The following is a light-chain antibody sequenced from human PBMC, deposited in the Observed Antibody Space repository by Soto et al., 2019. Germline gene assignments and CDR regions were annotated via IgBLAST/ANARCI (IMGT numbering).Light chain of an antibody. J-gene: IGKJ4*01. CDR2: DAS. CDR1: QSISSW. CDR3: QQYDNYPLT. Sequence: DIQMTQSPATLSASVGDRVTITCRASQSISSWLAWYQQKPGKAPKLLIYDASSLESGVPSRFSGSGSGTEFTLTISNLQPDDFATYYCQQYDNYPLTFGGGTKVDIK. V-gene: IGKV1-5*01.